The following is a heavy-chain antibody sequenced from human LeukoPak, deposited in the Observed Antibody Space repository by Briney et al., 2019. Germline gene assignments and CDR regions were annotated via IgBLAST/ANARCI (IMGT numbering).Heavy chain of an antibody. J-gene: IGHJ4*02. CDR2: IYPSDSDA. V-gene: IGHV5-51*01. Sequence: GESLMISCKASGYRFTSYWIGWVRQMPGKGLEWVGVIYPSDSDARYSASFQGQVTISADKSINTAYLQWSSLKASDTAMYYCARRNYDILTGYYNDYFDYWGQGTLVTVSS. CDR3: ARRNYDILTGYYNDYFDY. CDR1: GYRFTSYW. D-gene: IGHD3-9*01.